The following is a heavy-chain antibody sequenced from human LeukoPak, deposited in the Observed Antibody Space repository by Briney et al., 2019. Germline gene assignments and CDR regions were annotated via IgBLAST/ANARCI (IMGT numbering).Heavy chain of an antibody. V-gene: IGHV3-66*01. CDR2: IYSGGYSGGGP. Sequence: PGGSLRLSCAVSGFIVSSHHMNWVRQAPGKGLEWVSVIYSGGYSGGGPYYADSVKGRFTTSSDSSKNTVYLQMNSLRVEDTAVYYCARDVSGDGFGSFDHGGLGIRVTVAS. CDR1: GFIVSSHH. D-gene: IGHD5-24*01. CDR3: ARDVSGDGFGSFDH. J-gene: IGHJ4*02.